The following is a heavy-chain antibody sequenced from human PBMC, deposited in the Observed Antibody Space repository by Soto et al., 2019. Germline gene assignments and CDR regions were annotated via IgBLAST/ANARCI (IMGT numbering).Heavy chain of an antibody. J-gene: IGHJ4*02. D-gene: IGHD6-19*01. Sequence: VQLVESGGGVVQPGRSLRLSCAASGFTFSDYAMHWVRQAPGKGLEWVAVVSHDGRNTHYAASVKGRFTISRDSSKNTVALEMTSVSAEDTAVYYCAKGGRQWLVTSDFNYWGQGALVTVSS. V-gene: IGHV3-30*18. CDR3: AKGGRQWLVTSDFNY. CDR1: GFTFSDYA. CDR2: VSHDGRNT.